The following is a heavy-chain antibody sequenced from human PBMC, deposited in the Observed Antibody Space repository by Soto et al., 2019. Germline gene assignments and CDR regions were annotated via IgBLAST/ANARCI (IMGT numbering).Heavy chain of an antibody. CDR2: IYWNDDK. Sequence: PTLVNPTQTLTLTCTFSGFSLSTSGVGVGWIRQPPGKALEWLALIYWNDDKRYSPSLKSRLTITKDTSKNQVVLTMTNMDPVDTATYYCEHGPRSRYSSGWYDYWGQGTLVTVSS. J-gene: IGHJ4*02. CDR3: EHGPRSRYSSGWYDY. D-gene: IGHD6-19*01. CDR1: GFSLSTSGVG. V-gene: IGHV2-5*01.